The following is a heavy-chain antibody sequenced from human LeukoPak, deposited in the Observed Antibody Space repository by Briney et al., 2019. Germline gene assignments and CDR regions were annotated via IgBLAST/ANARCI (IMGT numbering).Heavy chain of an antibody. D-gene: IGHD3-3*01. J-gene: IGHJ3*02. CDR1: GFTFSSYA. V-gene: IGHV3-48*04. CDR3: ARDWGSDYDFWSGFPDAFDI. Sequence: GGSLRLSCAASGFTFSSYAMSWVRQAPGKGLEWVSYISSSSSTIYYADSVKGRFTISRDNAKNSLYLQMNSLRAEDTAVYYCARDWGSDYDFWSGFPDAFDIWGQGTMVTVSS. CDR2: ISSSSSTI.